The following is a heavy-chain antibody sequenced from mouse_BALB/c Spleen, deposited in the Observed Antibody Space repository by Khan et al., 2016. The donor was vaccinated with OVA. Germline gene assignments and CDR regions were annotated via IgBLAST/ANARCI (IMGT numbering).Heavy chain of an antibody. D-gene: IGHD1-1*01. J-gene: IGHJ3*01. V-gene: IGHV1-7*01. Sequence: QVQLQQSGAELAKPGASVKMSCKASGYMFSSYWVNWVKQRPGQGLEWIGDINPSSGYSEYNQKFKDKATLTADKSSSTAYMKLGSLTSEDSAVYYCARSGYGSLAYWGPGTLVTVSA. CDR3: ARSGYGSLAY. CDR1: GYMFSSYW. CDR2: INPSSGYS.